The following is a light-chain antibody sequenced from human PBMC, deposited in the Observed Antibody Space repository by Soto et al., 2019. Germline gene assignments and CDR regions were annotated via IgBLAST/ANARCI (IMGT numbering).Light chain of an antibody. V-gene: IGLV2-11*01. J-gene: IGLJ1*01. CDR2: DVT. CDR1: SSDVGGYNY. Sequence: QSALTQPRSVSGSPGQSVTISCTGTSSDVGGYNYVSWYQHHPGKAPKLMIHDVTKRPSGVPDRFSGSKSGNTASLTISGLQAEDEADYYCCSYAGSYTFIFGTGTKVTVL. CDR3: CSYAGSYTFI.